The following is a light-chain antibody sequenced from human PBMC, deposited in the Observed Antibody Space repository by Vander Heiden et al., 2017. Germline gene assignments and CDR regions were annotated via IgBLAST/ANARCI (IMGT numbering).Light chain of an antibody. V-gene: IGKV4-1*01. Sequence: DIVMTHSPDSLAVSLGERAPINCKSSQSVLYGFNNKNYLAWYQQRPGQPPKLLIYWASTRESGVPDRFSGSGSGTDFTLTISSLQAEDVAVYFCQQDDNTPVTFGGGTKVEIK. J-gene: IGKJ4*01. CDR3: QQDDNTPVT. CDR1: QSVLYGFNNKNY. CDR2: WAS.